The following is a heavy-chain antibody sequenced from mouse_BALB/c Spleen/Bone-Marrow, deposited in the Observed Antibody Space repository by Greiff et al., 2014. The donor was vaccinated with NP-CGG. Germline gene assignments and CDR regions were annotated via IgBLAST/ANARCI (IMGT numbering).Heavy chain of an antibody. J-gene: IGHJ1*01. CDR3: ARSYRFWYFDV. Sequence: QVQLQQSGSVLVRPGTSVNLSCKASGFTFTSSWMHWAKQRPGRGLEWIGDIHPNSGNTYYNEKFKGKATLTVDSSSSTAYVDLSSLTSEDSAVYFCARSYRFWYFDVWGAGTTVTVSS. D-gene: IGHD2-14*01. V-gene: IGHV1S130*01. CDR2: IHPNSGNT. CDR1: GFTFTSSW.